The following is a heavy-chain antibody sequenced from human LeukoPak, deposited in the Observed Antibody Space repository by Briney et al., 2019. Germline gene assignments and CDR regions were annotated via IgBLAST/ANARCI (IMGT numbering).Heavy chain of an antibody. V-gene: IGHV4-34*01. CDR3: ARDLGPDYDFWSGSSKWFDP. D-gene: IGHD3-3*01. J-gene: IGHJ5*02. CDR1: GESFSVYF. CDR2: IYHSGST. Sequence: PSETLSLTWAVHGESFSVYFLKWIRQPPGKGLEWIGSIYHSGSTYYNPSLKSRVTISIDMSKNQFSLKLRSVTAADTAVYYCARDLGPDYDFWSGSSKWFDPWGQGTLVTVSS.